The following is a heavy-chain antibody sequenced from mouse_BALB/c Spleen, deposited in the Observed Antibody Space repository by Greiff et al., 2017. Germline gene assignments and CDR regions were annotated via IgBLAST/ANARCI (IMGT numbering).Heavy chain of an antibody. CDR2: INPSTGYT. CDR3: ARSSYGNYVAFAY. V-gene: IGHV1-7*01. CDR1: GYTFTSYW. D-gene: IGHD2-1*01. Sequence: QVQLQQPGAELVKPGASVKLSCKASGYTFTSYWMHWVKQRPGQGLEWIGYINPSTGYTEYNQKFKDKATLTADKSSSTAYMQLSSLTSEDSAVYYCARSSYGNYVAFAYWGQGTLVTVSA. J-gene: IGHJ3*01.